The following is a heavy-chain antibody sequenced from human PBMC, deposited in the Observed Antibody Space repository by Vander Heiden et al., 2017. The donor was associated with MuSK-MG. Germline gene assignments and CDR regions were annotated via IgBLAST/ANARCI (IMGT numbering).Heavy chain of an antibody. CDR2: MSGSGEST. J-gene: IGHJ6*03. D-gene: IGHD2-15*01. V-gene: IGHV3-23*01. CDR3: AKASRSQIYYYYMDV. Sequence: EVQLLESGGGLVQPGGSLRLSCAASGFPFNSYAMSWVRQAPGKGLEWVSAMSGSGESTNYADSVKGRFTISRDNSKNTLYMQMNSLRAEDTAVYYCAKASRSQIYYYYMDVWGKGAAVTVSS. CDR1: GFPFNSYA.